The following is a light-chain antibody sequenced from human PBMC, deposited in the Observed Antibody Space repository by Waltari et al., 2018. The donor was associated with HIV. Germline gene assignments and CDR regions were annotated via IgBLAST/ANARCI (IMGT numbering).Light chain of an antibody. V-gene: IGLV3-1*01. CDR2: QDT. Sequence: SYELTQPPLVSVSPGQPASITCSGDKLGDTYVFWYKQKPGQSPVLVIYQDTKRPPGIPEGISGSHSGDTATLTISGAQAMDEADYFCQTWDSNFCVFGTGTKVTVL. CDR3: QTWDSNFCV. CDR1: KLGDTY. J-gene: IGLJ1*01.